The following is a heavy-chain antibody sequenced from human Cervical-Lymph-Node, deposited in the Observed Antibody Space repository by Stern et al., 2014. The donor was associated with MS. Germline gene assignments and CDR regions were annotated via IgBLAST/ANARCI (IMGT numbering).Heavy chain of an antibody. D-gene: IGHD2-15*01. Sequence: EVQLVQSGAEVKKPGESLAISCECSGYTFTTYWIGWVRQVPGKGLEWMGSIYPGDSDTTYNPSIKGQVTISAEKSSSTASLQWSSLKASDTAVYYCARGIWSFDLWGQGTLVTVSS. V-gene: IGHV5-51*01. CDR2: IYPGDSDT. CDR1: GYTFTTYW. CDR3: ARGIWSFDL. J-gene: IGHJ5*02.